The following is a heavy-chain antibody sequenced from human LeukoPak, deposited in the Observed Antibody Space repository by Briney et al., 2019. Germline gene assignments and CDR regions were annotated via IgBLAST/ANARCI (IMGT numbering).Heavy chain of an antibody. CDR2: INPNSGGT. V-gene: IGHV1-2*02. J-gene: IGHJ4*02. D-gene: IGHD3-10*01. CDR3: AREGGEGYYYADY. Sequence: GASVKVSCKASGYTFTGYYMHWVRQAPGQGLEWMGWINPNSGGTNYAQKFQGRVTMTRDTSISTAYMELSRLRSDDTAVYYCAREGGEGYYYADYWGQGTLVTVSS. CDR1: GYTFTGYY.